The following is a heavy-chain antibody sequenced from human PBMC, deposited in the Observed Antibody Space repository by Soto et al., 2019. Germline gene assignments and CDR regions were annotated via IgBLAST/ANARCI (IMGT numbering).Heavy chain of an antibody. CDR1: GASISSTNW. D-gene: IGHD2-15*01. V-gene: IGHV4-4*02. CDR3: ATLPPRIVVVVLPIPT. Sequence: QVQLQESGPRLVKPSGTLSLTCAVSGASISSTNWWTWVRQPPGKGLEWIGEIYHTGSTKYNPSLKSRVTISLDKSNTQCSLNLSSVTAADTAVYYCATLPPRIVVVVLPIPTWGQGTLVTVSS. CDR2: IYHTGST. J-gene: IGHJ4*02.